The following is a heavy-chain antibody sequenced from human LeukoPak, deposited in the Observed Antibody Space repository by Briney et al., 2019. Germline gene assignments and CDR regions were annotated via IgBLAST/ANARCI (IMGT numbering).Heavy chain of an antibody. CDR3: ARSWGSSGSYYYFDY. CDR1: GGTFSSYA. Sequence: SVKVSCKASGGTFSSYAISWVRQAPGQGLEWMGGIIPIFGTANYAQKFQGRVTITTDESTSTAYMELSSLRSEDTAVYYCARSWGSSGSYYYFDYWGQGTLVTVSS. V-gene: IGHV1-69*05. CDR2: IIPIFGTA. J-gene: IGHJ4*02. D-gene: IGHD3-10*01.